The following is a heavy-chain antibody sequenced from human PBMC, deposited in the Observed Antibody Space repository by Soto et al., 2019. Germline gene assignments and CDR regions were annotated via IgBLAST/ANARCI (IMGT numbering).Heavy chain of an antibody. J-gene: IGHJ6*02. V-gene: IGHV3-21*01. CDR2: ISSSSSYI. CDR3: ARDLKSTAQREYYYGMEV. D-gene: IGHD4-17*01. CDR1: GFTFSSYS. Sequence: GGSLRLSCAASGFTFSSYSMNWVRQAPGKGLEWVSSISSSSSYIYYADSVKGRFTISRDNAKNSLYLQMNSLRAEDNAVYYCARDLKSTAQREYYYGMEVWGQGTTVRVSS.